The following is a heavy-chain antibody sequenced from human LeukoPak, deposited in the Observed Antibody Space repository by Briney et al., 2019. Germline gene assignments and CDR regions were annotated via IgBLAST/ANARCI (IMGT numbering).Heavy chain of an antibody. CDR2: ISGSGGSVANT. Sequence: GGSLRLSCAASGFTISNYAMSWVRQTPGKGLEWVSAISGSGGSVANTYYADSVKGRFTISRDDSKNILFLQMNNLRAEDTAVYYCARANGQLSFIYYYYYMDVWGKGTTVTISS. J-gene: IGHJ6*03. CDR3: ARANGQLSFIYYYYYMDV. CDR1: GFTISNYA. V-gene: IGHV3-23*01. D-gene: IGHD2-8*01.